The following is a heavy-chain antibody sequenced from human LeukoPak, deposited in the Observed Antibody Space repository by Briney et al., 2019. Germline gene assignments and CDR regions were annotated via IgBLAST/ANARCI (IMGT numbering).Heavy chain of an antibody. J-gene: IGHJ4*02. CDR1: GFTFSSYS. D-gene: IGHD2-21*01. Sequence: PGGSLRLSCAASGFTFSSYSMNWVRQAPGKGREGGSSISSSSSYIYYADSVKGRFTISRDNDKKSLYLQMNSVRAEDTAVYYCARRVAVIAIGYHFDYWGQGTLVTVSS. CDR2: ISSSSSYI. V-gene: IGHV3-21*01. CDR3: ARRVAVIAIGYHFDY.